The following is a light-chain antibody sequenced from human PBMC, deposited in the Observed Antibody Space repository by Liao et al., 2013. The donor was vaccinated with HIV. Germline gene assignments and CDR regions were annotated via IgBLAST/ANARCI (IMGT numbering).Light chain of an antibody. Sequence: SYEVTQPPSVSVSPGQTASIICSGDKLGDKYVSWYHQKPGQSPVLVVYDDTKRPSGIPGRFSASNSGNTATLTISGTQAMDEADYYCQASDSGTVVFGGGTKLTVL. V-gene: IGLV3-1*01. CDR2: DDT. CDR1: KLGDKY. J-gene: IGLJ2*01. CDR3: QASDSGTVV.